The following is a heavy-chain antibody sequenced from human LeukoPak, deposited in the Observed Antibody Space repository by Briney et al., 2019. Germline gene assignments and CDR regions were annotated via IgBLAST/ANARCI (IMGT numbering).Heavy chain of an antibody. CDR3: ARGLRAAFGAVIRLSRTYYFDY. CDR1: GGSFSGYY. D-gene: IGHD3-16*02. CDR2: INHSGST. V-gene: IGHV4-34*01. Sequence: SETLSLTCAVYGGSFSGYYWSWIRQPPGKGLEWIGEINHSGSTNYNPSLKSRVTISVDTSKNQFSLKLSSVTAADTAVYYCARGLRAAFGAVIRLSRTYYFDYWGQGTLVTVSS. J-gene: IGHJ4*02.